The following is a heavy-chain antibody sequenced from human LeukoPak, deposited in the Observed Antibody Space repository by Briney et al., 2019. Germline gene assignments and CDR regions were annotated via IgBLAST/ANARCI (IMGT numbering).Heavy chain of an antibody. V-gene: IGHV4-39*01. Sequence: PSETLSLTCTVSGGSISSSSYYWGWIRQPPGKGLEWIGSIYYSGSTYYNPSLKSRVTISVDTSKNQFSLKLSSVTAADTAVYYCARHSSSGWFDYWGQGTLVTVSS. CDR2: IYYSGST. J-gene: IGHJ4*02. CDR1: GGSISSSSYY. D-gene: IGHD6-19*01. CDR3: ARHSSSGWFDY.